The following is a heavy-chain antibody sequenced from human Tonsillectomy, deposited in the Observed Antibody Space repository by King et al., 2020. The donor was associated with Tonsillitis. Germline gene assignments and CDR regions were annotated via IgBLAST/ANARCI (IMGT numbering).Heavy chain of an antibody. J-gene: IGHJ5*02. Sequence: VQLVESGGGVVQPGRSLRLSCAASGFTFSSYAMHWVRQAPGKGLEWVAVISYDGSNKYYADSVKGRFTISRDNSKKTLYLQMNSLRAEDTAVYYCATSPGGSGWYGWFDPWGQGTLVTVSS. CDR3: ATSPGGSGWYGWFDP. CDR1: GFTFSSYA. CDR2: ISYDGSNK. D-gene: IGHD6-19*01. V-gene: IGHV3-30-3*01.